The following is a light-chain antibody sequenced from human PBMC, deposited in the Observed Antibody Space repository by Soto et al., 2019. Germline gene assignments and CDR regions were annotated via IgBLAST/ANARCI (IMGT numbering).Light chain of an antibody. Sequence: EILMTQSPATLRVSPGDTVTLSCRASQDVSNQVAWYQQKPGQAPRLLIFGVSDRPTGVPDRFSGEGSATDFTLTIHSLQPDDSALYFCQQYLYWPPQPTFGRGTQLEI. CDR1: QDVSNQ. CDR3: QQYLYWPPQPT. CDR2: GVS. V-gene: IGKV3-15*01. J-gene: IGKJ2*01.